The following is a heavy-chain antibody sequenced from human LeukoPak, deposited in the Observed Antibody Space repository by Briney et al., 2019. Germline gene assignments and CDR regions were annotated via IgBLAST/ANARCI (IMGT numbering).Heavy chain of an antibody. Sequence: GGSLRLSCVASGFTFSNFWMTWVRQAPGKGLEWVGSIKQDGSEKYYVDSVKGRFTFSRDNGKNSVYLQMSSLRADDTAVYHCAPQRNGASDYWGQGTLVTVSS. D-gene: IGHD1-26*01. V-gene: IGHV3-7*01. CDR3: APQRNGASDY. CDR2: IKQDGSEK. J-gene: IGHJ4*02. CDR1: GFTFSNFW.